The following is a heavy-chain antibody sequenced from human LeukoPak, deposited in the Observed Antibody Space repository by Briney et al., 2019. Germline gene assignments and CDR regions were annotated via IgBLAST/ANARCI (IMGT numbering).Heavy chain of an antibody. CDR1: GFTFSSYS. CDR3: ARDKGEPGYSSGPLVY. CDR2: ISSSSSYI. J-gene: IGHJ4*02. D-gene: IGHD6-19*01. V-gene: IGHV3-21*01. Sequence: GGSLRLSCAASGFTFSSYSMNWVRQAPGKGLEWVSSISSSSSYIYYADSVKGRFTISRDNAKNSLYLQMNSLRAEDTAVYYCARDKGEPGYSSGPLVYWGQGTLVTVSS.